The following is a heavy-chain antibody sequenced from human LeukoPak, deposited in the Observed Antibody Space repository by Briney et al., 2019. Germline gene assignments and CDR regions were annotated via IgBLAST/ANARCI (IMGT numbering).Heavy chain of an antibody. CDR2: INPNSGGT. D-gene: IGHD1-26*01. J-gene: IGHJ4*02. V-gene: IGHV1-2*02. CDR1: GYTFTGYY. Sequence: ASVKVSCKASGYTFTGYYMHWVRQAPGQGLEWMGWINPNSGGTNYAQKLQGRVTMTTDTSTSTAYMELRSLRSDDTAVYYCARGGGSYLFTFDYWGQGTLVTVSS. CDR3: ARGGGSYLFTFDY.